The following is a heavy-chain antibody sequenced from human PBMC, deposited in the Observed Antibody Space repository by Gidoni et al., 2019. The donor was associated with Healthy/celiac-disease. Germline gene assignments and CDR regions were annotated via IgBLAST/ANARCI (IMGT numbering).Heavy chain of an antibody. CDR3: ARVEGSGSYYPGGFQH. V-gene: IGHV4-31*01. CDR2: IYYSGST. Sequence: QVQLQESGPGLVKPSQTMSLTCTVSGGSSSRGGYYWSWIRQHPGKGLEWIGYIYYSGSTYYTPSLKSLVTISVDTSKNQFSLKLSSVTAADTAVYYCARVEGSGSYYPGGFQHWGQGTLVTVSS. CDR1: GGSSSRGGYY. J-gene: IGHJ1*01. D-gene: IGHD3-10*01.